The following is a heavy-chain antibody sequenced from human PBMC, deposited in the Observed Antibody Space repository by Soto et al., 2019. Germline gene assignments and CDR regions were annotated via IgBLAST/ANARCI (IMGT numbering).Heavy chain of an antibody. J-gene: IGHJ6*02. D-gene: IGHD6-13*01. CDR2: ISGSGGST. V-gene: IGHV3-23*01. CDR3: ARSSSMSSSSRRYGMDV. Sequence: HPGGSLRLSCAASGFGFSAYAMSWVRQAPGKGLEWVSGISGSGGSTYYADSVKGRFTISRDSSKNTLYVQMNSLRAEDTAVYYCARSSSMSSSSRRYGMDVWGQGTTVTVSS. CDR1: GFGFSAYA.